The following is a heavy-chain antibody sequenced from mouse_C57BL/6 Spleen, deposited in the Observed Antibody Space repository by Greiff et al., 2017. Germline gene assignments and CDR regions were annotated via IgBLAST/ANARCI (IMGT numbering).Heavy chain of an antibody. Sequence: EVQLMESGGDLVKPGGSLKLSCAASGFTFSSYGMSWVRQTPDKRLEWVATISSGGSYTYYPDSVKGRFTISRDNAKNTLYLQMSSLKSEDTAMYYCARHDTTVVATGDYWGQGTTLTVSS. CDR3: ARHDTTVVATGDY. D-gene: IGHD1-1*01. CDR2: ISSGGSYT. J-gene: IGHJ2*01. V-gene: IGHV5-6*01. CDR1: GFTFSSYG.